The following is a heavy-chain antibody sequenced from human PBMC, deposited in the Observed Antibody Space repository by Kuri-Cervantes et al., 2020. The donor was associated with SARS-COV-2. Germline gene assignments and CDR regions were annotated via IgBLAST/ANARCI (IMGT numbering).Heavy chain of an antibody. CDR1: GFTFSSYT. Sequence: GGSLRLSCAASGFTFSSYTMNWVRQAPGKGLEWVSSISSRSNYIYYADSVEGRFTISRESAHNSLSLQMYSLRAENTAVYYCARFSYGSSNEGICHYYGMDVWGQGTTVTVSS. CDR2: ISSRSNYI. D-gene: IGHD6-6*01. V-gene: IGHV3-21*01. J-gene: IGHJ6*02. CDR3: ARFSYGSSNEGICHYYGMDV.